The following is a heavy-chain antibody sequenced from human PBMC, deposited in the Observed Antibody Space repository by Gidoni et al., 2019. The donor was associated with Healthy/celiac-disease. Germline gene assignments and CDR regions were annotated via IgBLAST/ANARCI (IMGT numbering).Heavy chain of an antibody. CDR1: GGSISSGGYY. J-gene: IGHJ4*02. CDR2: IYDSGST. V-gene: IGHV4-31*03. Sequence: QVQLQESGPGLVKPSQTLSLTCTFSGGSISSGGYYWSWIRQHPGKGLEWIGYIYDSGSTYYNPSLKSRVTISVDTSKNQFSLKLSSVTAADTAVYYCAREAPLVWNFLDYWGQGTLVTVSS. D-gene: IGHD1-7*01. CDR3: AREAPLVWNFLDY.